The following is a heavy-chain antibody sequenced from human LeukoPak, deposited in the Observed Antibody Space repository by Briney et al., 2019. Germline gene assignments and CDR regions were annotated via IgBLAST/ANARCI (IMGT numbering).Heavy chain of an antibody. D-gene: IGHD6-6*01. CDR3: AKVERKQLAARGVSDY. J-gene: IGHJ4*02. Sequence: GGSLRLSCAASGFTFSNYAMHWVRQAPGKGLEWVAIISFDESNKYYADSVKGRFTISRDNSKNTLYLQMNSLRAEDTAVYYCAKVERKQLAARGVSDYWGQGTLVTVSS. V-gene: IGHV3-30*04. CDR2: ISFDESNK. CDR1: GFTFSNYA.